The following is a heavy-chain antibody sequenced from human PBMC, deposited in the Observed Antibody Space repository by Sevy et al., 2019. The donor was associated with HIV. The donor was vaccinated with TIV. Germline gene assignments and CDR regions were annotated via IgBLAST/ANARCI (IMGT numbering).Heavy chain of an antibody. Sequence: ASVKVSCKASGYTFTSYGISWVRQAPGQGLEWMGWISVYNGNTNYAQKLQGRVTMTTDTSTCTAYMELRSLRSDDTAVYYCARSLDYDFWSGYWLKHWGQGTLVTVSS. CDR1: GYTFTSYG. CDR3: ARSLDYDFWSGYWLKH. V-gene: IGHV1-18*01. J-gene: IGHJ1*01. CDR2: ISVYNGNT. D-gene: IGHD3-3*01.